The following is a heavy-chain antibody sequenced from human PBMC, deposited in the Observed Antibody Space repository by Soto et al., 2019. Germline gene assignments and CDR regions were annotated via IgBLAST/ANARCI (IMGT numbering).Heavy chain of an antibody. CDR1: GGSISSVNFY. CDR3: AREGGDGVDY. CDR2: IYYSGST. J-gene: IGHJ4*02. V-gene: IGHV4-31*03. Sequence: SETLSLTCTVSGGSISSVNFYWSWIRQHPGKGLEWIGYIYYSGSTYYNPSLKSRVTISVDTSKNQFSLKLNSVTATDTAVYYCAREGGDGVDYWGQGTLVTVSS. D-gene: IGHD3-16*01.